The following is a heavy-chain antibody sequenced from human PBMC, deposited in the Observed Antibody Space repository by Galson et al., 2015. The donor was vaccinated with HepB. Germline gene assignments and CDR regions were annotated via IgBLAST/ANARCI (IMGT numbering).Heavy chain of an antibody. Sequence: SCKASGGTFSSYAISWVRQAPGQGLEWMGGIIPIFGTANYAQKFQGRVTITADESTSTAYMELSSLRSEDTAVYYCARVKEGRSSGWYAYWGQGTLVTVSS. D-gene: IGHD6-19*01. CDR1: GGTFSSYA. V-gene: IGHV1-69*01. CDR3: ARVKEGRSSGWYAY. J-gene: IGHJ4*02. CDR2: IIPIFGTA.